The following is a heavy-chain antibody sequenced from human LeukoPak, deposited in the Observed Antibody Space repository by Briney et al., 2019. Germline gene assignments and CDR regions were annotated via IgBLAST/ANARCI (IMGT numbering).Heavy chain of an antibody. CDR3: VKDCNAYCDYNYFDF. J-gene: IGHJ4*02. V-gene: IGHV3-33*06. CDR1: GFTFSSCH. CDR2: VWHDGSKT. Sequence: PGGSLRLSCAASGFTFSSCHIHWVRQAPGKGLEWVALVWHDGSKTYYADSVKGRLTASRDNSKNTLYLPMNSLRAEDTAVYYCVKDCNAYCDYNYFDFWGQGTLVTVSS. D-gene: IGHD4-17*01.